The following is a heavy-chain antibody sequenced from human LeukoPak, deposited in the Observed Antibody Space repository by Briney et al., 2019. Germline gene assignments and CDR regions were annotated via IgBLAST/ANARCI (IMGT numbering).Heavy chain of an antibody. CDR3: ARVMSLWFGEFMDV. Sequence: ASVKVSCKASGGTFSSYAISWVRQAPGQGLEWMGIINPSGGSTSYAQKFQGRVTMTRDTSTSTVYMELSSLRSEDTAVYYCARVMSLWFGEFMDVWGQGTTVTVSS. J-gene: IGHJ6*02. V-gene: IGHV1-46*01. CDR1: GGTFSSYA. CDR2: INPSGGST. D-gene: IGHD3-10*01.